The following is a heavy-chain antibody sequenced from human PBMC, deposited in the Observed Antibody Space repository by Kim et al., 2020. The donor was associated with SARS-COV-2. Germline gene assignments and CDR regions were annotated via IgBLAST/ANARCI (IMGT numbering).Heavy chain of an antibody. CDR1: GFTFSSYA. Sequence: GGSLRLSCAASGFTFSSYAMSWVRQAPGKGLEWVSAISGSGGSTFYADSVKGRFTISRDNSKNTLYMQMNSLRAEDTAVYFCAKDTSCGDDTCYSNFYYWGQGALVTVSP. CDR2: ISGSGGST. CDR3: AKDTSCGDDTCYSNFYY. V-gene: IGHV3-23*01. D-gene: IGHD2-15*01. J-gene: IGHJ4*02.